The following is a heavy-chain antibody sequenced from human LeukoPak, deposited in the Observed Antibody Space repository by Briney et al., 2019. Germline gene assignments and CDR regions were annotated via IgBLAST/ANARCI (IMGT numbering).Heavy chain of an antibody. D-gene: IGHD3-9*01. CDR2: ISGSGGST. CDR1: GFTFSSYG. Sequence: GGSLRLSCAASGFTFSSYGMSWVRQAPGKGLEWVSAISGSGGSTYYADSVKGRFTISRDNSKNTLYLQMNSLRAADTAVYYCAKVAGYDILTGYYRVIDYWGQGTLVTVSS. V-gene: IGHV3-23*01. CDR3: AKVAGYDILTGYYRVIDY. J-gene: IGHJ4*02.